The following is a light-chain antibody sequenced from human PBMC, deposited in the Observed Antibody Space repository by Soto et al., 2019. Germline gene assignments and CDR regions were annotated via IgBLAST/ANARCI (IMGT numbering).Light chain of an antibody. CDR3: QSYDNSLSGGV. CDR2: GNS. CDR1: SSNIGAGYD. J-gene: IGLJ3*02. Sequence: QSVLTQPPSVSGAPGQRVTISCSGSSSNIGAGYDVHWYQQLPGTAPKLLIYGNSNRPSGVPDRFSGSKSGTSASLAITGLRAEDEADYSGQSYDNSLSGGVFGGGTKVTVL. V-gene: IGLV1-40*01.